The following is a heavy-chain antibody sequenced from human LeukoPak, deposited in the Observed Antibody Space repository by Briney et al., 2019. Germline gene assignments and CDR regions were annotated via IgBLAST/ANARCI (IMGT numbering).Heavy chain of an antibody. CDR1: GYTFTSYY. CDR3: ARARGLVESSGWYDY. D-gene: IGHD6-19*01. V-gene: IGHV1-46*01. J-gene: IGHJ4*02. CDR2: INPTGGST. Sequence: GASVKVSCKASGYTFTSYYMHWVRQAPGQGLEWMGLINPTGGSTGYAQKFQGRVTMTRDMSTSTDYMELSSLRSEDTAVYYCARARGLVESSGWYDYWGQGTLVTVSS.